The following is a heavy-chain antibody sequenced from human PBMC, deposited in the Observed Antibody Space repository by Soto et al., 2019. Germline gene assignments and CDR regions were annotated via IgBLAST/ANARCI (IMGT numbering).Heavy chain of an antibody. CDR3: ARGCRGSCYWGALFDY. V-gene: IGHV4-30-2*01. CDR1: GGSISSGGYS. J-gene: IGHJ4*02. CDR2: IYHSGST. Sequence: SETLSLTCAVSGGSISSGGYSWSWIRQPPGKGLEWIGYIYHSGSTKNSPSLKSRVTISVDTSKNQFSLKLSSVTAADTAVYYCARGCRGSCYWGALFDYWGQGALVTVSS. D-gene: IGHD2-15*01.